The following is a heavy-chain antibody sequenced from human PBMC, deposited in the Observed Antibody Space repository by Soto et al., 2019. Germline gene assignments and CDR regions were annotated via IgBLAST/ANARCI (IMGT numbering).Heavy chain of an antibody. CDR3: ARMSYDILTGPRPFDY. D-gene: IGHD3-9*01. J-gene: IGHJ4*02. CDR2: ISSSSSYI. Sequence: PGGSLRLSCAASGFTFSSYSMNWVRQAPGKGLEWVSSISSSSSYIYYADSVKGRFTISRDNAKNSLYLQMNSLRAEDTAVYYCARMSYDILTGPRPFDYWGQGTLVTVSS. CDR1: GFTFSSYS. V-gene: IGHV3-21*01.